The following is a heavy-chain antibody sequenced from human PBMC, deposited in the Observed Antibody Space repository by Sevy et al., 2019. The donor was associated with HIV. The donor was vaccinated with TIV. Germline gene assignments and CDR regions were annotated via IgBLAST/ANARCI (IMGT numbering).Heavy chain of an antibody. V-gene: IGHV3-23*01. CDR1: GFTFSSYG. CDR3: AKCLAALPGYYYGVDV. Sequence: WGSLRLSCAASGFTFSSYGMSWVRQAPGKGLEWVSVISDIGNTYYADSVKGRFTMSRDNSKNTLYLQMNSLRAEDTAVYYCAKCLAALPGYYYGVDVWGQGTTVTVS. CDR2: ISDIGNT. J-gene: IGHJ6*02. D-gene: IGHD6-6*01.